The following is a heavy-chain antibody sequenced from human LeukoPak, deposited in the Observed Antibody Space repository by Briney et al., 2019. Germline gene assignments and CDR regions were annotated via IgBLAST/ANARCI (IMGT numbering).Heavy chain of an antibody. CDR3: ARGYYDILTGSYYFDY. V-gene: IGHV4-59*10. D-gene: IGHD3-9*01. Sequence: SETLSLTCAVYGGSFSGYYWSWIRQPAGKGLEWIGRIYTSGSTNYNPSLKSRVTMSVDTSKNQFSLKLSSVTAADTAVYYCARGYYDILTGSYYFDYWGQGTLVTVSS. J-gene: IGHJ4*02. CDR1: GGSFSGYY. CDR2: IYTSGST.